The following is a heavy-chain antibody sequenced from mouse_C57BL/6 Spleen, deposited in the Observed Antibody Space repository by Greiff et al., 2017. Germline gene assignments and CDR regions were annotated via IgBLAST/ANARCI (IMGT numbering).Heavy chain of an antibody. CDR1: GYTFTSYW. V-gene: IGHV1-69*01. CDR2: IDPSDSYT. Sequence: QVQLQQSGAELVMPGASVKLSCKASGYTFTSYWMHWVKQRPGQGLEWIGEIDPSDSYTNYNQKFKGKSTLTVDKSSSTAYMQLSSLTSEDSAVYYCARIIRRGLQYYYAMDYWGQGTSVTVSS. D-gene: IGHD1-1*01. CDR3: ARIIRRGLQYYYAMDY. J-gene: IGHJ4*01.